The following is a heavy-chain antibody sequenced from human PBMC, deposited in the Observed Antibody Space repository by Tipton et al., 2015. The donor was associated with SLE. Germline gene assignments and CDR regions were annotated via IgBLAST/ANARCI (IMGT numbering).Heavy chain of an antibody. Sequence: ALRLSCAASGFTFENYAMHWVRQAPGKGLEWVSGISWNSGSIGYADSVKGRFTISRDNAKYSLYLQMNSLRDEDTAVYYCARVWSDYSGGDYWGQGTLVTVSS. J-gene: IGHJ4*02. CDR1: GFTFENYA. V-gene: IGHV3-9*01. D-gene: IGHD3-3*01. CDR3: ARVWSDYSGGDY. CDR2: ISWNSGSI.